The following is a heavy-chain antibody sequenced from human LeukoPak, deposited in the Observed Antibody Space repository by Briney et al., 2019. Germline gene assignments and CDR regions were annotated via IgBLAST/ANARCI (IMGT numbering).Heavy chain of an antibody. V-gene: IGHV4-30-2*01. CDR2: IYHSGST. Sequence: SETLSLTCAVSGGSISSGGYSWSWIRQPPGKGLEWIGYIYHSGSTYYNPSLKSRVTISVDRSKNQFSLKPSSVTAADTAVYYCARANGDYDPFDYWGQGTLVTVSS. J-gene: IGHJ4*02. CDR1: GGSISSGGYS. D-gene: IGHD4-17*01. CDR3: ARANGDYDPFDY.